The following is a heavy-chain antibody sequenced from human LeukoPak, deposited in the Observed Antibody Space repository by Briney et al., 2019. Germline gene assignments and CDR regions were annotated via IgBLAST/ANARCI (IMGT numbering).Heavy chain of an antibody. Sequence: PGGSLRLSCAASGFTFSNYGVHWVRQAPGKGLEWVAVIRYDGSTKYYADSVKGRFTISRDNSKNTVYLQMNSLRAEDTAVYYCARAYSRESGYDFVFENWDQGTLVSVSS. CDR1: GFTFSNYG. D-gene: IGHD5-12*01. J-gene: IGHJ4*02. CDR3: ARAYSRESGYDFVFEN. CDR2: IRYDGSTK. V-gene: IGHV3-33*01.